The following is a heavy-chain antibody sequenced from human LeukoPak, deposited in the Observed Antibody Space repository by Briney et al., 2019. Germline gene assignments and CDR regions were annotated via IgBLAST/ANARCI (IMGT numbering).Heavy chain of an antibody. CDR1: GGSISSYY. CDR3: ARLGFCSGGSCPYYLYYMDV. V-gene: IGHV4-59*08. Sequence: SETLSLTCTVSGGSISSYYWSWIRQPPGKGLEWIAYIYDSGSTNSNPSLKSRVTISAETSKNEFSLKLSSVTAADTAVYYCARLGFCSGGSCPYYLYYMDVRGKETTVTVSS. J-gene: IGHJ6*03. CDR2: IYDSGST. D-gene: IGHD2-15*01.